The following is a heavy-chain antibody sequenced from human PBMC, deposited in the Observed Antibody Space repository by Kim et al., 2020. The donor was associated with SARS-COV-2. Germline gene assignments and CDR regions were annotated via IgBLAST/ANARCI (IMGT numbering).Heavy chain of an antibody. CDR3: ARGQSPRLYGSGSYYEARRFYGMDV. D-gene: IGHD3-10*01. CDR2: INHSGST. V-gene: IGHV4-34*01. Sequence: SETLSLTCAVYGGSFSSYYWSWIRQPPGKGLEWIGEINHSGSTNYNPSLKSRVTISVDTSKNQFSLKLSSVTAADTAVYYCARGQSPRLYGSGSYYEARRFYGMDVWGQGTTVTVSS. CDR1: GGSFSSYY. J-gene: IGHJ6*02.